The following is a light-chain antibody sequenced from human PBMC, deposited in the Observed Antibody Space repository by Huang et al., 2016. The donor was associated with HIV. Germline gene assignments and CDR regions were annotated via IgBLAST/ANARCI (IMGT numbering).Light chain of an antibody. CDR3: HQYYSIPQT. CDR2: WAA. J-gene: IGKJ1*01. CDR1: QSVLHSSKNKNC. Sequence: DIVMTQSPDSMTVSLGERATINCKSSQSVLHSSKNKNCLTWYQQKPGQPPKVLMYWAASRESGVPDRFIGSGSGTDFTLTISNLQAEDVAVYFCHQYYSIPQTFGQGTKVETK. V-gene: IGKV4-1*01.